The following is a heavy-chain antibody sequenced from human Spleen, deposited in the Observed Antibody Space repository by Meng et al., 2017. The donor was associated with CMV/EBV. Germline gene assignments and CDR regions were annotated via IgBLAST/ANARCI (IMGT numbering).Heavy chain of an antibody. D-gene: IGHD3-10*01. CDR2: IDHSRST. Sequence: FSGYYWSWIRQPPGKGLEWIEEIDHSRSTNYNPSLKDRVTISVDTSKNQFSLKLSSVTAADTAVYYCARAPTRITMVRGVIEEYFQHWGQGTLVTVSS. V-gene: IGHV4-34*01. CDR3: ARAPTRITMVRGVIEEYFQH. CDR1: FSGYY. J-gene: IGHJ1*01.